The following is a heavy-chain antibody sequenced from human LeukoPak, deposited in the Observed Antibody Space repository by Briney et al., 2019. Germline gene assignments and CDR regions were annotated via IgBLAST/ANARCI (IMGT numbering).Heavy chain of an antibody. CDR2: IYYSGST. Sequence: SETLSLTCTVSGGSINSSSYYWGWIRQPPGKGLEWIGTIYYSGSTYYNPSLKSRVTISVDTSKNQFSLKLSSVTASDTAVYSCARRFAPSRNDAFDIWGQGTMVTVSS. J-gene: IGHJ3*02. CDR3: ARRFAPSRNDAFDI. V-gene: IGHV4-39*01. CDR1: GGSINSSSYY. D-gene: IGHD3-10*01.